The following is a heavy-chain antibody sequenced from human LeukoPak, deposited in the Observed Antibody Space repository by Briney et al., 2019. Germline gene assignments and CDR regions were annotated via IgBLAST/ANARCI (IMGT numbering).Heavy chain of an antibody. D-gene: IGHD5-18*01. J-gene: IGHJ6*03. CDR3: TTDPSHLWIQLWLVYYYYYMDV. Sequence: PGGSLRLSCAASGFTFNNAWMSWVRQAPGKGLEWIGRIKSKTGGGTADYAAPVKGRFTISRDDSKNTLYLQMNSLKTEDTAVYYCTTDPSHLWIQLWLVYYYYYMDVWGKGTTVTVSS. V-gene: IGHV3-15*01. CDR2: IKSKTGGGTA. CDR1: GFTFNNAW.